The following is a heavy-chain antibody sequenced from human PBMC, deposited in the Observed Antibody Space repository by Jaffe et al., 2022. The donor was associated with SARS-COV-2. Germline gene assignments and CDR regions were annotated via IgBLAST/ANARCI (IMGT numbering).Heavy chain of an antibody. D-gene: IGHD7-27*01. CDR2: IYTSGST. CDR3: ARDLWGHDWYFDL. J-gene: IGHJ2*01. V-gene: IGHV4-61*02. CDR1: GGSISSGSYY. Sequence: QVQLQESGPGLVKPSQTLSLTCTVSGGSISSGSYYWSWIRQPAGKGLEWIGRIYTSGSTNYNPSLKSRVTISVDTSKNQFSLKLSSVTAADTAVYYCARDLWGHDWYFDLWGRGTLVTVSS.